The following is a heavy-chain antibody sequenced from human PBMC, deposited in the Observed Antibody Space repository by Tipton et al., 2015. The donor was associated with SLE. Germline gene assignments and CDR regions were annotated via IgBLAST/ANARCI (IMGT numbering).Heavy chain of an antibody. CDR3: ARADYAGNHHFYYYYLDV. CDR1: GGSISSDTYY. D-gene: IGHD4-23*01. Sequence: TLSLTCIVSGGSISSDTYYWSWLRQPAGKGLEWIGHIYTSGSTHYNPSLKTRVTISVDMSKNQFSLKLTSVTAADTAVYFCARADYAGNHHFYYYYLDVWGTGTTVTVSS. V-gene: IGHV4-61*09. J-gene: IGHJ6*03. CDR2: IYTSGST.